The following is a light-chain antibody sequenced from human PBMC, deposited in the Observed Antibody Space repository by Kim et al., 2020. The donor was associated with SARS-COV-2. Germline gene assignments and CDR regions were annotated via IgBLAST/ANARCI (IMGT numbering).Light chain of an antibody. CDR2: QDT. J-gene: IGLJ2*01. CDR3: QAWDSTFVV. CDR1: KLGDKF. V-gene: IGLV3-1*01. Sequence: SYELTQPPSVSVSPGQTASIPCSGDKLGDKFACWYQQKPGQSPVVVIYQDTKRPSGIPERFSGSNSGNTATLTISGTQAMDEADYYCQAWDSTFVVFGGG.